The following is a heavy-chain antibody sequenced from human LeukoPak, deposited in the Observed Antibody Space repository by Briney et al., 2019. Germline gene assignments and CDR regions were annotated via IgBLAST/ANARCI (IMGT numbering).Heavy chain of an antibody. CDR3: ARDPPVYSSSPPWDDAFDI. J-gene: IGHJ3*02. V-gene: IGHV3-30-3*01. Sequence: TGGSLRLSCAASGFTFSSYAMHWVRQAPGKGLEWVAVISYDGSNKYYADSVKGRFTISRDNSKNTLYLQMNSLRAEDTAVYYCARDPPVYSSSPPWDDAFDIWGQGTMVTVSS. D-gene: IGHD6-6*01. CDR1: GFTFSSYA. CDR2: ISYDGSNK.